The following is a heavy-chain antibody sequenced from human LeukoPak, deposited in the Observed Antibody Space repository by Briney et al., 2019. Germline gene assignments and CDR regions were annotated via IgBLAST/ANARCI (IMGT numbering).Heavy chain of an antibody. J-gene: IGHJ6*03. CDR1: GFTFSNFG. Sequence: GGSLRLSCVASGFTFSNFGMHWVRQAPGKGLEWVALIWYDGSNKYYADSVKGRFTISRDGSKNTLYLQMNSLRAEDTAVYYCAKLGYCTGTSCYDDSYFYMDVWGKGTPVTVSS. CDR2: IWYDGSNK. CDR3: AKLGYCTGTSCYDDSYFYMDV. D-gene: IGHD2-2*01. V-gene: IGHV3-33*06.